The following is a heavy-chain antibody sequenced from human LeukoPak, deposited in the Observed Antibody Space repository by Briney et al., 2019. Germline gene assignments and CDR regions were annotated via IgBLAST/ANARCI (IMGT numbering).Heavy chain of an antibody. Sequence: ASVKVSCKASGYTFTSYGISWVRQAPGQGLEWMGWISAYNGNTNYAQQLQGRVTMTTDTSTSTAYMELRSLRSDDTAVYYCAKRQDYSHSNSVDFHYWGQGALVTVSS. D-gene: IGHD6-13*01. CDR2: ISAYNGNT. CDR1: GYTFTSYG. J-gene: IGHJ4*02. CDR3: AKRQDYSHSNSVDFHY. V-gene: IGHV1-18*01.